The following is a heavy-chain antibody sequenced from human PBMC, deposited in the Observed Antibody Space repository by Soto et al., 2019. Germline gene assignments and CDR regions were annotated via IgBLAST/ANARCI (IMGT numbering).Heavy chain of an antibody. CDR3: AREASVLIPAAQPSRFDS. V-gene: IGHV1-18*01. CDR1: GYSFMKYG. J-gene: IGHJ4*02. D-gene: IGHD2-2*01. CDR2: ISPYSGYT. Sequence: GASVKVSCKGFGYSFMKYGINWVRQAPGQGLEWVGWISPYSGYTHSAQKFHGRLTLTTDTAASTAYMELRILRSADTAPYYCAREASVLIPAAQPSRFDSWGQGTPVTVSS.